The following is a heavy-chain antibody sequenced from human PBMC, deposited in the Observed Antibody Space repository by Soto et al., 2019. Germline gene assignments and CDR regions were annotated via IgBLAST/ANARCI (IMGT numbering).Heavy chain of an antibody. CDR3: ARDRGGIQLWRPRYGMDV. CDR2: ISSSSSYI. CDR1: GFTFSSYS. V-gene: IGHV3-21*01. D-gene: IGHD5-18*01. Sequence: EVQLVESGGGLVKPGGSLRLSCAASGFTFSSYSMNWVRQAPGKGLEWVSSISSSSSYIYYADSVKGRFTISRDNAKNSLYRQMNSLRAEDTAVYYCARDRGGIQLWRPRYGMDVWGQGTTVTVSS. J-gene: IGHJ6*02.